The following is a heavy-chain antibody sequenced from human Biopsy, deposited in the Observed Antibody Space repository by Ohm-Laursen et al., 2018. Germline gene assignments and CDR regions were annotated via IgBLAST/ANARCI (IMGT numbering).Heavy chain of an antibody. V-gene: IGHV1-69*13. CDR1: GGTFTNYA. D-gene: IGHD1-26*01. Sequence: SVKVSCKASGGTFTNYAIRWVRQAPGQGLEWMGGIIPIFGTANYAQKFQGRVTITADESTSTAYMELSSLRSDDTAVYYCARDALGGGSYRFFYWGQGSLVTVSS. CDR2: IIPIFGTA. J-gene: IGHJ4*02. CDR3: ARDALGGGSYRFFY.